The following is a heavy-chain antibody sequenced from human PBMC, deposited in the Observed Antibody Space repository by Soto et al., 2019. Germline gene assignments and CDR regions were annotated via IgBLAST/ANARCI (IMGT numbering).Heavy chain of an antibody. J-gene: IGHJ6*02. CDR1: GFTFSSYW. V-gene: IGHV3-74*01. CDR2: INSDGSST. D-gene: IGHD3-10*01. Sequence: EVQLVESGGGLVQPGGSLRLSCAASGFTFSSYWMHWVRQAPGKGLVWVSRINSDGSSTSYADSVKGRFTISRDNAKNTLDLKMNSLRVENTAVYYCARSGSGSHQSVWGQGTTVTVSS. CDR3: ARSGSGSHQSV.